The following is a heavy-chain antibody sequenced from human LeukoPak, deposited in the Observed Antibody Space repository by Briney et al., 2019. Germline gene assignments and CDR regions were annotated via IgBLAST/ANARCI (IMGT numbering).Heavy chain of an antibody. Sequence: PGGSLRLSCAASGFTFSSYSMNWVRQAPGKGLEWVSSISSSSNYIYYADSLKGRFTVSRDNAKNSLYLQMNSLRAEDTAVYYCATPAAGPRAEYSQHWGQGTLVTVSP. CDR2: ISSSSNYI. J-gene: IGHJ1*01. CDR1: GFTFSSYS. D-gene: IGHD6-13*01. CDR3: ATPAAGPRAEYSQH. V-gene: IGHV3-21*01.